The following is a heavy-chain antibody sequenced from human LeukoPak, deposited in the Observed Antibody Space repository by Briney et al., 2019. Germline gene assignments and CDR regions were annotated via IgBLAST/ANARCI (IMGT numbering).Heavy chain of an antibody. CDR2: IDTDGTNT. CDR1: GFTFSSYW. D-gene: IGHD6-19*01. J-gene: IGHJ4*02. CDR3: ARPYNSGWYSSNFDY. Sequence: SGGSLRLSCAASGFTFSSYWMHWVRQAPGKGLVWVSRIDTDGTNTNYADSVKGRFTISRDNAKNTLYLQMNSLRAEDTAVYYCARPYNSGWYSSNFDYWGQGTLVTVSS. V-gene: IGHV3-74*01.